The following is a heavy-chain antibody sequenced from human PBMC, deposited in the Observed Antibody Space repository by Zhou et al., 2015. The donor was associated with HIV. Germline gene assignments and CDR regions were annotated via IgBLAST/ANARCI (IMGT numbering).Heavy chain of an antibody. CDR3: TTSITLFGVATLAEYFQH. V-gene: IGHV3-15*01. D-gene: IGHD3-3*01. Sequence: EVQLVESGGGLVKPGGSLRLSCAASGITFNFAWMSWVRQAPGKELEWVGRIKSKTDGGTTDYAAPVKGRFTISRDDSKNTVYLQMNSLKTEDTAVYYCTTSITLFGVATLAEYFQHWGQGTLVTVSS. CDR1: GITFNFAW. CDR2: IKSKTDGGTT. J-gene: IGHJ1*01.